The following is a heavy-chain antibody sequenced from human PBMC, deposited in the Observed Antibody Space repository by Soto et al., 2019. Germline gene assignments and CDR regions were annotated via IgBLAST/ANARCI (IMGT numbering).Heavy chain of an antibody. CDR1: GFTFSSYD. D-gene: IGHD6-6*01. CDR3: AKDCEYSSSSGMDV. Sequence: GGSLRLSCAASGFTFSSYDMHWVRQATGKGLEWVSAIGTAGDTYYPGSVKGRFTISRDNSKNTLYLQMNSLRAEDTAVYYCAKDCEYSSSSGMDVWGQGTTVTVSS. J-gene: IGHJ6*02. V-gene: IGHV3-13*01. CDR2: IGTAGDT.